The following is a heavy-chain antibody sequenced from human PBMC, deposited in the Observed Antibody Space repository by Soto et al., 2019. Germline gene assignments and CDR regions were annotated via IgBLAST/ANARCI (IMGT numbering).Heavy chain of an antibody. Sequence: HPGGSLRLSCAASGFTFSGSAMHWVRQASGKGLEWVGRIRSKANSYATAYAASVKGRFTISRDDSKNTAYLQMNSLKTEDTAVYYCTRPGVLPGYWGQGTLVTVSS. D-gene: IGHD3-10*01. CDR1: GFTFSGSA. V-gene: IGHV3-73*01. J-gene: IGHJ4*02. CDR2: IRSKANSYAT. CDR3: TRPGVLPGY.